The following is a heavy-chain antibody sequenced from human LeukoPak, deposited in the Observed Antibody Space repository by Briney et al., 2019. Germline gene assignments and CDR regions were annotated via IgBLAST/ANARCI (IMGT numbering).Heavy chain of an antibody. J-gene: IGHJ4*02. Sequence: ASVKVSCKASGYSFTGYYIHWVRQAPGQGLEWVGWINPNNGGTNSAQKFQGRVTMTRDTSISTAYMELSSLRSDDTAVYYCARDRGYRYGNYFDFWGQGTLVTVSS. CDR1: GYSFTGYY. CDR3: ARDRGYRYGNYFDF. CDR2: INPNNGGT. D-gene: IGHD5-18*01. V-gene: IGHV1-2*02.